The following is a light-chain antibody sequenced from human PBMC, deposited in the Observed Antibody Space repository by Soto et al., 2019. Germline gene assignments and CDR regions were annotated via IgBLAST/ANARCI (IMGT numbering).Light chain of an antibody. CDR1: QSVAGSY. Sequence: DIVLTQSPGTLSCYPGERATLSCLASQSVAGSYLAWYQHQRGQAPRLLIYAASSRATGIPDRFSGTGSGTDFTLTISRLEPEDFALYYCQQYGSAPLTVGGGTKVEIK. CDR2: AAS. CDR3: QQYGSAPLT. J-gene: IGKJ4*01. V-gene: IGKV3-20*01.